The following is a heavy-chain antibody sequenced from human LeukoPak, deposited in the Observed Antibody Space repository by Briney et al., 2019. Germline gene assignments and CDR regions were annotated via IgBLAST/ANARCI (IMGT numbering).Heavy chain of an antibody. CDR1: GGSFSGYY. D-gene: IGHD1-26*01. V-gene: IGHV4-34*01. CDR2: INHSGST. CDR3: ARDYGSYYSELVPFDY. Sequence: SETLSLTCAVYGGSFSGYYWSWIRQPPGKGLEWIGEINHSGSTNYNPSLKSRVTISVDTSKNQFSLKLSSVTAADTAVYYCARDYGSYYSELVPFDYWGQGTLVTVSS. J-gene: IGHJ4*02.